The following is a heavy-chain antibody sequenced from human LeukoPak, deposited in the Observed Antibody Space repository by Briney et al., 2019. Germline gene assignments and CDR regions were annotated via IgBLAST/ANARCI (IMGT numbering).Heavy chain of an antibody. J-gene: IGHJ5*02. D-gene: IGHD2-2*01. Sequence: KPSQTLSLTCTVSGGSISSGGYYWSWIRQHPGKGLEWIGYIYYSGNTYYNPSLKSRVTISVDTSKNQFSLKLSYVTAGDTAVYYCARGYCTSSSCFARHWFDPWGQGTLSPSPQ. CDR1: GGSISSGGYY. CDR2: IYYSGNT. CDR3: ARGYCTSSSCFARHWFDP. V-gene: IGHV4-31*03.